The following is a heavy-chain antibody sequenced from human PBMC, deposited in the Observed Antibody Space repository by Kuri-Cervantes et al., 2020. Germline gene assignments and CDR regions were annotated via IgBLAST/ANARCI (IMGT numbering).Heavy chain of an antibody. J-gene: IGHJ6*02. CDR1: GFSLSKARMG. CDR2: IFSNDEK. CDR3: ARLPMVRGGPPHDYYYYYGMDV. Sequence: SGPTLVKPTETLTLTCTVSGFSLSKARMGVSWIRQSPGKALEWLAHIFSNDEKSYSTSLKSRLTISKDTSKSQVVLTMTNMDPVDTATYYCARLPMVRGGPPHDYYYYYGMDVWGQGTTVTVSS. V-gene: IGHV2-26*01. D-gene: IGHD3-10*01.